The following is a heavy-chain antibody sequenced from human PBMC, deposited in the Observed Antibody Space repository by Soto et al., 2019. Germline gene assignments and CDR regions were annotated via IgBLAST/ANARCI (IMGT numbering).Heavy chain of an antibody. CDR3: TTFGLRWGFDY. J-gene: IGHJ4*02. Sequence: EVQLVESGGGLVKPGESLRLSCATSGFTLSNAWMSWVRQAPGKGLEWVGRIKSRTDGGTTDYAAPVKGRFTISRDDSKNTLYLQMNGLKTEDTAVYYCTTFGLRWGFDYWGQGTLVTVSS. V-gene: IGHV3-15*01. CDR2: IKSRTDGGTT. D-gene: IGHD4-17*01. CDR1: GFTLSNAW.